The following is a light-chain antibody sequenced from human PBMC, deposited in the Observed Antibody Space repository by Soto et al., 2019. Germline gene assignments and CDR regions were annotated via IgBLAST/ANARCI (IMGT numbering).Light chain of an antibody. Sequence: DIQMTQSPSSLSASVGDRVTITCQARQAITNYLNWYQQKPGKAPRLLVYDGSNLDTGVPSRFSGSGSGTHFAFTISSLHPEDMATYYCQQFDSLPITCGQGTRLEL. J-gene: IGKJ5*01. CDR3: QQFDSLPIT. V-gene: IGKV1-33*01. CDR1: QAITNY. CDR2: DGS.